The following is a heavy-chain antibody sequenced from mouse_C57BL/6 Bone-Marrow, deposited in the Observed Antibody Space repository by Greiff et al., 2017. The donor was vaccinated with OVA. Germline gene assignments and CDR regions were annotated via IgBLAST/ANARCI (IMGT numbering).Heavy chain of an antibody. Sequence: EVMLVESGGGLVKPGGSLKLSCAASGFTFSDYGMHWVRQATEKGLEWVAYISSGSSTIYYADTVKGRFPISRDNAKNNLFLQMTSLRSEDTAMYYCAMTLSGSEGCWGQVPTLTVAS. CDR1: GFTFSDYG. D-gene: IGHD3-3*01. CDR2: ISSGSSTI. V-gene: IGHV5-17*01. CDR3: AMTLSGSEGC. J-gene: IGHJ2*01.